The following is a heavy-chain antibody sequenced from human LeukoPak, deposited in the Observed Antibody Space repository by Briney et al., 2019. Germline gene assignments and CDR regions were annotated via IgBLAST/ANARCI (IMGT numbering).Heavy chain of an antibody. CDR2: INPSGGST. CDR1: GYTFSIYY. V-gene: IGHV1-46*01. Sequence: ASVKVSCKASGYTFSIYYMHWVRQAPGQGLEWMGVINPSGGSTSYAQKFQGRVTMTRDTSTSTVYMELSSLRSEDTAVYYCARRQDYYYHGMDVWGQGTTVTVSS. CDR3: ARRQDYYYHGMDV. J-gene: IGHJ6*02.